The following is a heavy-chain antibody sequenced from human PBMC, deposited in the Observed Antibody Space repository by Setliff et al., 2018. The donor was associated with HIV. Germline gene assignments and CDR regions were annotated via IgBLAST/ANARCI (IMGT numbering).Heavy chain of an antibody. V-gene: IGHV4-34*01. CDR1: GKSFSDHY. Sequence: SETLSLTCSVYGKSFSDHYWSWVRQTPGKGLEWIGEMNQSGTTNYNPSLKSRVTMSIDTSDRQFSLKLTSVTAAYTAVYYCVRWYYCVSGACFRADYWGQGTMAT. J-gene: IGHJ4*02. CDR2: MNQSGTT. CDR3: VRWYYCVSGACFRADY. D-gene: IGHD2-21*02.